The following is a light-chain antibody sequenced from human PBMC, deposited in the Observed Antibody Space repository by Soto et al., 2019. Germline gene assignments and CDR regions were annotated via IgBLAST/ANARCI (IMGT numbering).Light chain of an antibody. CDR2: DAS. J-gene: IGKJ5*01. Sequence: EIVMTQSPATLSVSPGESVSLSCRASRGVSTNLDWYQQKPGQAPRLLIHDASTRATGIPARFTGSGSWAGFTLTLSRLQSEDFAIYYCLQYNAWPPAFGQGTRLEIK. CDR3: LQYNAWPPA. V-gene: IGKV3-15*01. CDR1: RGVSTN.